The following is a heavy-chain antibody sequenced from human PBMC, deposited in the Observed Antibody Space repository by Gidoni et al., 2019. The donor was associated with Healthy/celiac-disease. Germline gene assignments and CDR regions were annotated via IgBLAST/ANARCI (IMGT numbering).Heavy chain of an antibody. J-gene: IGHJ5*02. D-gene: IGHD3-22*01. CDR1: GYTFTSYG. V-gene: IGHV1-18*01. CDR2: ISAYNGNT. Sequence: QVQLVQSGAEVKKPGASVKVSCKASGYTFTSYGISWVRQAPGQGLEWMGWISAYNGNTNYAQKLQGRVTMTTDTSTSTAYMELRSLRSDDTAVYYCARITYYYDSSGPNWFDPWGQGTLVTVSS. CDR3: ARITYYYDSSGPNWFDP.